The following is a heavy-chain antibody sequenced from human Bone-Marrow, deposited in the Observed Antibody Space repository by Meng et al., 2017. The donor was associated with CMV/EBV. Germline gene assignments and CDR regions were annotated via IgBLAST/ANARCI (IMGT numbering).Heavy chain of an antibody. CDR3: TKDWYKLLYGVFHY. CDR1: GFAFNNAW. J-gene: IGHJ4*02. CDR2: VKTKRDGAST. D-gene: IGHD4/OR15-4a*01. Sequence: GASLKIPWVAYGFAFNNAWMSWVRQAPGKGLEWIGRVKTKRDGASTESAVSMRDKFIISRDDSINTLYLQMNGLKTEDTAVYYCTKDWYKLLYGVFHYWGQGALVTVSS. V-gene: IGHV3-15*01.